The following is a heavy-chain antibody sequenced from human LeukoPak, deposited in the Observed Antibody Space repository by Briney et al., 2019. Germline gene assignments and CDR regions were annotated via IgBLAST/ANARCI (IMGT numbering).Heavy chain of an antibody. D-gene: IGHD2-2*01. CDR1: GFTFSSYA. J-gene: IGHJ6*02. CDR2: ISGSGGST. Sequence: GGSLRLSCAASGFTFSSYAMSWVRQAPGKGLEWVSTISGSGGSTYYADSVKGRFTISRDNSKNTLHLQMNSLRAEDTAVYYCAKYGVPAAMQYGMDVWGQGTTVTVSS. CDR3: AKYGVPAAMQYGMDV. V-gene: IGHV3-23*01.